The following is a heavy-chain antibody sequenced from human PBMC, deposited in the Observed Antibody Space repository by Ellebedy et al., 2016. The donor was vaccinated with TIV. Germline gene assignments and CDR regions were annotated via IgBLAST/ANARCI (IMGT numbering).Heavy chain of an antibody. CDR3: THRIFEMYFYASGIRYDNWPDP. D-gene: IGHD3-10*01. CDR2: IYWDDDK. Sequence: SGPTLVKPSQTLTLTCTVSGLLLSTSGVGVGWIRQPPGKALEWLALIYWDDDKRYSPSLKTRLTITKDTSKNQVVLTMTNMDPVDTATYYCTHRIFEMYFYASGIRYDNWPDPWGQGTLVTVSS. J-gene: IGHJ5*02. CDR1: GLLLSTSGVG. V-gene: IGHV2-5*02.